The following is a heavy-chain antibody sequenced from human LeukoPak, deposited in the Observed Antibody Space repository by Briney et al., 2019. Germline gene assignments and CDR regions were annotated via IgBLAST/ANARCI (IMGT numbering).Heavy chain of an antibody. V-gene: IGHV4-31*03. Sequence: SETLSLTCTVSGGSISSGGYYWSWLRQHPGKGLEWIGYIYYSGSTYYNPSLKSRVTISVDTSKNQFSLKLSSVTAADTAVYYCARAVDSGEYYFDYWGQGTLVTVSS. CDR1: GGSISSGGYY. CDR2: IYYSGST. J-gene: IGHJ4*02. CDR3: ARAVDSGEYYFDY. D-gene: IGHD1-26*01.